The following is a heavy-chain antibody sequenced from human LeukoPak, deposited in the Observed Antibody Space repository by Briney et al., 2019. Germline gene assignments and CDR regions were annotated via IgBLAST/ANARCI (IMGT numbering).Heavy chain of an antibody. J-gene: IGHJ4*02. CDR2: INQDGSDK. CDR3: ARATRSVDY. CDR1: GFTLTTFW. V-gene: IGHV3-7*04. Sequence: GGSLRLPCAASGFTLTTFWMSWVRQAPGRGLEWVAIINQDGSDKVYVDSVKGRFTISRDNPKNSLFLQLNSLRAEDTAVYYCARATRSVDYWGQGTLVTVSS.